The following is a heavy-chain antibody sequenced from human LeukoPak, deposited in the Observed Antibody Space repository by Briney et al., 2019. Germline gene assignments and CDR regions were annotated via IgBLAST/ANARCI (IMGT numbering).Heavy chain of an antibody. CDR2: IYYSGST. V-gene: IGHV4-59*08. Sequence: SETLSLTCTVSGGSISSYYWSWIRQPPGKGLEWIGYIYYSGSTNYNPSLKSRVTISVDTSKNQFSLKLSSVTAADTAVYYCARHRLGSSWPTTHHWFDPWGQGTLVTVSS. CDR1: GGSISSYY. CDR3: ARHRLGSSWPTTHHWFDP. D-gene: IGHD6-13*01. J-gene: IGHJ5*02.